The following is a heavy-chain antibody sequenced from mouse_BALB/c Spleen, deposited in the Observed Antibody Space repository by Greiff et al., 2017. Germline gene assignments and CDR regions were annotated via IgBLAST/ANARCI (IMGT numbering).Heavy chain of an antibody. CDR3: ARLLRSLFDY. Sequence: VQLQQSGAELVRPGTSVKVSCKASGYAFTNYLIEWVKQRPGQGLEWIGVINPGSGGTNYNEKFKGKATLTADKSSSTAYMQLSSLTSDDSAVYFCARLLRSLFDYWGQGTTLTVSS. CDR2: INPGSGGT. CDR1: GYAFTNYL. J-gene: IGHJ2*01. V-gene: IGHV1-54*01. D-gene: IGHD1-1*01.